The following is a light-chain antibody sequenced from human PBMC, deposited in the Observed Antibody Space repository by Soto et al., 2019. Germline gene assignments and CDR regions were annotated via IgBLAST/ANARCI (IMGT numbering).Light chain of an antibody. V-gene: IGLV2-14*01. J-gene: IGLJ2*01. CDR2: EVS. CDR3: SSYTGSSTLL. CDR1: SRDFGGYNY. Sequence: QSVLTQPASVSGSPGQSSTISCTGTSRDFGGYNYVSWYHQHPGKAPKLMIYEVSNRPSGVSNRFSGSKSGKTASLTISGLQAEDEGDYYCSSYTGSSTLLFGGGTKVTVL.